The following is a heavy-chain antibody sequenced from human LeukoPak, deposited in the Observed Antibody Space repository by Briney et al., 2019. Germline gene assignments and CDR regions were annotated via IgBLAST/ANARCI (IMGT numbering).Heavy chain of an antibody. V-gene: IGHV1-69*04. J-gene: IGHJ4*02. CDR2: IIPILGIA. CDR3: ASSIAVEV. CDR1: GGTFSSYA. D-gene: IGHD6-19*01. Sequence: SVKVSCKASGGTFSSYAISWVRQAPGQGLEWMGRIIPILGIANYAQKFQGRVTMTRNTSISTAYMELSSLRSEDTAVYYCASSIAVEVWGQGTLVTVSS.